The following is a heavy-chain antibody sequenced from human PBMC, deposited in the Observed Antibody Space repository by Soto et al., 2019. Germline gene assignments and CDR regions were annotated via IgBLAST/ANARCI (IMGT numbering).Heavy chain of an antibody. Sequence: GGSLSLSCAASGFTFSSYSMNWVRQAPGKGLEWVSSISISSSYIYYADSVKGRFTISRDNAKNSLYLQMNSLRAEDTAVYYCARWTTHNYYDSSGYYYVDYWGQGTLVTVSS. D-gene: IGHD3-22*01. J-gene: IGHJ4*02. CDR1: GFTFSSYS. CDR2: ISISSSYI. CDR3: ARWTTHNYYDSSGYYYVDY. V-gene: IGHV3-21*01.